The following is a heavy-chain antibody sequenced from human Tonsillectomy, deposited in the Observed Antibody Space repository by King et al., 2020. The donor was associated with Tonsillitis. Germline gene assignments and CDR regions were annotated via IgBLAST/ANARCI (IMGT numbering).Heavy chain of an antibody. CDR1: VFTLSSYT. Sequence: VQLVESGGGVVQPGRSLRLSCAASVFTLSSYTLHWVRQAPGKGLQWVAVISYDGSNKYYADSVKGRFNISRDNSKNAVYLQVNSLREEDTAVYYCARGPFRDGYNLAYWGQGTLVTVSS. J-gene: IGHJ4*02. CDR3: ARGPFRDGYNLAY. V-gene: IGHV3-30*01. D-gene: IGHD5-24*01. CDR2: ISYDGSNK.